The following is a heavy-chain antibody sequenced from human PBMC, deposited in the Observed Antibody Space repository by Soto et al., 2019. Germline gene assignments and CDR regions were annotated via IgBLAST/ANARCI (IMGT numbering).Heavy chain of an antibody. CDR2: IYYSGST. Sequence: PSETLSLTCAASGGSISSYYWSWIRQPPGKGLEWIGYIYYSGSTNYNPSLKSRVTISVDTSKNQFSLKLSSVTAADTAVYYCARDCGGDCYAFDIWGQGTMVTVSS. CDR3: ARDCGGDCYAFDI. CDR1: GGSISSYY. V-gene: IGHV4-59*01. J-gene: IGHJ3*02. D-gene: IGHD2-21*02.